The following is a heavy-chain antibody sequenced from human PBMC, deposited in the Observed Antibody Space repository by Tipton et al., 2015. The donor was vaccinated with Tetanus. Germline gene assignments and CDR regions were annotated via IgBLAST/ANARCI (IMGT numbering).Heavy chain of an antibody. V-gene: IGHV4-30-2*02. CDR1: GVSIRNGGYS. D-gene: IGHD3-22*01. J-gene: IGHJ6*02. CDR3: TGDDYYDTSLRDYYGMDV. CDR2: IDHSGNT. Sequence: TLSLTCAVSGVSIRNGGYSWSWIRQPAGKGLEWIGYIDHSGNTNYNPSLRSRVTMSLDTSKNQFSLKVTSVTAADTAVYFCTGDDYYDTSLRDYYGMDVWGPGTTVTVSS.